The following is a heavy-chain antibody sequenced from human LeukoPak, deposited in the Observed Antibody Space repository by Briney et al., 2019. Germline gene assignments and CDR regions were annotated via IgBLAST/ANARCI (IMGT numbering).Heavy chain of an antibody. V-gene: IGHV3-48*04. CDR3: ARRPIGGALDY. Sequence: GGSLRLSCAASGFTFSSYAMSWVRQAPGKGLEWVSYISSSGSTIYYADSVKGRFTISRDNAKNSLYLQMNSLRAEDTAVYYCARRPIGGALDYWGQGTLVTVSS. CDR1: GFTFSSYA. J-gene: IGHJ4*02. D-gene: IGHD3-16*01. CDR2: ISSSGSTI.